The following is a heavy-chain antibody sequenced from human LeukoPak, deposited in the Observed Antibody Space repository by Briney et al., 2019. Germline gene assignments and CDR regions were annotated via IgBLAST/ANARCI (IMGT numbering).Heavy chain of an antibody. CDR3: AGVSFSSGWYRDY. V-gene: IGHV3-53*01. Sequence: PSGSLSLTCTVSGCPVYMMWVRQAPGTGLEWVAVIYSGGSTYYAASVKGRFSVSRDNSKNTVYLQMNSLRAEDPAVYYCAGVSFSSGWYRDYWGQGTLVTVSS. CDR2: IYSGGST. D-gene: IGHD6-19*01. CDR1: GCPVY. J-gene: IGHJ4*02.